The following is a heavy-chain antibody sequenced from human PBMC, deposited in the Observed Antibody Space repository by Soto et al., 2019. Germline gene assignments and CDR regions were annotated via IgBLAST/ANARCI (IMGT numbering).Heavy chain of an antibody. J-gene: IGHJ3*01. D-gene: IGHD2-15*01. CDR2: ISDSADSA. V-gene: IGHV3-23*01. Sequence: EVQLLESGGGLVQPGGSLRLSCAASGFTFRIYAMSWVRQVPGKGLEWVSTISDSADSAYYADSVKGRFTISRDNSKNTLYLQMNSLRAEDTAVYYCARPYGGKIGDAHDLWGQGTTVTVSS. CDR3: ARPYGGKIGDAHDL. CDR1: GFTFRIYA.